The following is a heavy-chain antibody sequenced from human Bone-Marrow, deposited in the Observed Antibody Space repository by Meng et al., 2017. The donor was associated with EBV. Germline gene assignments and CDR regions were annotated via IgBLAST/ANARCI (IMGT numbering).Heavy chain of an antibody. D-gene: IGHD2-21*01. J-gene: IGHJ4*02. CDR1: GFSLSTPGVG. CDR2: IYWDDDK. V-gene: IGHV2-5*02. Sequence: QIPLKASGPTLVKPTQTLTLTCTFSGFSLSTPGVGVGWIRQPPGEALEWLAVIYWDDDKRYSPSLKSRLTITKDTSKQQVVLTMTNMDPVDTATYYCAHRRDYSYFDYWGQGTLVTVSS. CDR3: AHRRDYSYFDY.